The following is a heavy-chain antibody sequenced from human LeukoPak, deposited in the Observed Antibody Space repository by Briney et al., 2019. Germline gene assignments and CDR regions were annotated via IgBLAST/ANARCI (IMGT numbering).Heavy chain of an antibody. D-gene: IGHD3-9*01. J-gene: IGHJ4*02. CDR1: GGSISSGGYY. Sequence: PSETLSLTCTVSGGSISSGGYYWSWIRQHPGKGLEWIGCIYYSGSTYYNPSLKSRVTISVDTSKNQFSLKLSSVTAADTAVYYCARVFRRAFDYWGQGTLVTVSS. CDR3: ARVFRRAFDY. V-gene: IGHV4-31*03. CDR2: IYYSGST.